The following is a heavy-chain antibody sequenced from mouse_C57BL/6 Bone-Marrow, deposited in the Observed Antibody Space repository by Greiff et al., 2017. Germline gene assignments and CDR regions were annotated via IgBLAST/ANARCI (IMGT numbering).Heavy chain of an antibody. J-gene: IGHJ1*03. Sequence: QVQLQQSGAELAKPGASVKLSCKASGYTFTSYWMHWVKQRPGQGLEWIGYINPSSGYTKYNQKFKDKATLTAAKSSSTAYMQLSSLTYEDSAVYYCARSPYDCGSSYWYCDGWGTGTTVTVSS. V-gene: IGHV1-7*01. CDR1: GYTFTSYW. CDR3: ARSPYDCGSSYWYCDG. CDR2: INPSSGYT. D-gene: IGHD1-1*01.